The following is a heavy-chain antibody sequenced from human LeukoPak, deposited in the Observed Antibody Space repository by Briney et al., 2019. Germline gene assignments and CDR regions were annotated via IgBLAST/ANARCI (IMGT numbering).Heavy chain of an antibody. V-gene: IGHV3-23*01. CDR2: IRGGGGIT. J-gene: IGHJ4*02. Sequence: GGSLRLSCAAPGFTFSSYAMSWVRQAPGKGLEWVSAIRGGGGITYYADSVKGRFTISRDNSKNTLYLQMNSLRAEDTAVYYCANGHFGSGSYPILDYWGQGTLVTVSS. CDR3: ANGHFGSGSYPILDY. D-gene: IGHD3-10*01. CDR1: GFTFSSYA.